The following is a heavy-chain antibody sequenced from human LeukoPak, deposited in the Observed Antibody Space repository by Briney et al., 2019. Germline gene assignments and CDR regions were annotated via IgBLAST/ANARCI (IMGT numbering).Heavy chain of an antibody. V-gene: IGHV3-23*01. CDR1: GFMFSSDG. J-gene: IGHJ4*02. Sequence: GGSLGLSCVASGFMFSSDGMSWVRQAPGKGLEWVSSISGFSYTTHYADSVKGRFIVSRDNSKNTLYLEMNSLRAEDTALYYCAKDDSFNYDSSGYSDFWGQGTLVTVSS. CDR2: ISGFSYTT. CDR3: AKDDSFNYDSSGYSDF. D-gene: IGHD3-22*01.